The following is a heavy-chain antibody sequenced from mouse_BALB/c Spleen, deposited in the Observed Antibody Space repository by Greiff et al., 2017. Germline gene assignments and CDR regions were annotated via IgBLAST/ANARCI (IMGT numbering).Heavy chain of an antibody. D-gene: IGHD1-2*01. J-gene: IGHJ2*01. Sequence: EVNVVESGGGLVQPGGSRKLSCAASGFTFSSFGMHWVRQAPEKGLEWVAYISSGSSTIYYADTVKGRFTISRDNPKNTLFLQMTSLRSEDTAMYYCARCITFFDYWGQGTTLTVSS. V-gene: IGHV5-17*02. CDR3: ARCITFFDY. CDR2: ISSGSSTI. CDR1: GFTFSSFG.